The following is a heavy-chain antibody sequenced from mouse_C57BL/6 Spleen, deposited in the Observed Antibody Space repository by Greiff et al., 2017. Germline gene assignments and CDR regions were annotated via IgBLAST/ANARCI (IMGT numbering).Heavy chain of an antibody. CDR2: ISSGSSTI. CDR1: GFTFSDYG. Sequence: EVMLVESGGGLVKPGGSLKLSCAASGFTFSDYGMHWVRQAPEKGLEWVAYISSGSSTIYYADTVKGRFTISRDNAKNTLFLQMTSLRSEDTAMYYCARQKAFYAMDYWGQGTSVTVSS. CDR3: ARQKAFYAMDY. J-gene: IGHJ4*01. V-gene: IGHV5-17*01.